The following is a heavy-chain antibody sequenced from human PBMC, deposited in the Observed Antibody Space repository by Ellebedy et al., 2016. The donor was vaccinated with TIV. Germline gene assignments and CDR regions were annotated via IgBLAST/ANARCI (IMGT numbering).Heavy chain of an antibody. J-gene: IGHJ6*02. V-gene: IGHV5-51*01. CDR1: GFSFTNSW. CDR2: IHPGDSDT. D-gene: IGHD5-12*01. CDR3: ARRQIVASTWLKKRTGDGMDV. Sequence: GESLKISCKGSGFSFTNSWIAWVRQMPGNGLQWMGIIHPGDSDTRNSPSFQGQVTISADKSINTAYLQWSSLKASDTAMYYCARRQIVASTWLKKRTGDGMDVWGQGTTVIVSS.